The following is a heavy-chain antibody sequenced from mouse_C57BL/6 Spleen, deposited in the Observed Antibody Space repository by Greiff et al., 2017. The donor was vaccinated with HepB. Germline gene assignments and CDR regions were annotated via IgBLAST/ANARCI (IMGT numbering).Heavy chain of an antibody. J-gene: IGHJ2*01. D-gene: IGHD4-1*01. V-gene: IGHV14-2*01. Sequence: EVQLQQSGAELVKPGASVKLSCTASGFNIKDYYMHWVKQRPEQGLEWLGRIDPEDGETKYDPNFQGKATIPADTSANTAYLKLSSLTSEDTAVYYLSDWEVYWGQGTTLTVSA. CDR3: SDWEVY. CDR2: IDPEDGET. CDR1: GFNIKDYY.